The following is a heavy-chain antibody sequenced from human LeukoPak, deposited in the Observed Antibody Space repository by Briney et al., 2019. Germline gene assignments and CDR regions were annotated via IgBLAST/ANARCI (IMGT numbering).Heavy chain of an antibody. CDR2: INGSGGST. Sequence: GGSLRLSCAASGFTFSSYAMSWVRQAPGKGLEWVSDINGSGGSTYYADSVKGRFTISRDNSKNTLYLQMNSLRAEDTAVYYCAKDIPVIAVAGPFDYWGQGTLVTVSS. V-gene: IGHV3-23*01. J-gene: IGHJ4*02. D-gene: IGHD6-19*01. CDR1: GFTFSSYA. CDR3: AKDIPVIAVAGPFDY.